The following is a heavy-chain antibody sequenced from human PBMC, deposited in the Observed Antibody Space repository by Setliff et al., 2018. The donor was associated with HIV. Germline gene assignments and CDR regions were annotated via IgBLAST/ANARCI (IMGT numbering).Heavy chain of an antibody. CDR1: GYTFTEYY. CDR3: TRSTTAD. Sequence: GASVKVSCKASGYTFTEYYIHWVRQAPGQGLEWIGWVYPNTGGIKYGQKFQGRVTMTRDTSISTAYMELSWLTSDDTAIYYCTRSTTADWGQGTMVTVSS. V-gene: IGHV1-2*02. J-gene: IGHJ4*02. CDR2: VYPNTGGI. D-gene: IGHD4-17*01.